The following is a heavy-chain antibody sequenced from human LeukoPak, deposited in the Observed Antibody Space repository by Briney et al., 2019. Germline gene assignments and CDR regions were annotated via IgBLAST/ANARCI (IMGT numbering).Heavy chain of an antibody. CDR1: GFTFSDYY. D-gene: IGHD5-24*01. Sequence: GSLRLSCAASGFTFSDYYMSWIRQPPGKGLQGIGSFYYSGSTYYNPSLKSRVTIYVDTSKNQFSLKLSSVTAADTAVYYCARGRRDGYNLEYFDRWGQGTLVTVSS. CDR3: ARGRRDGYNLEYFDR. J-gene: IGHJ4*02. CDR2: FYYSGST. V-gene: IGHV4-38-2*01.